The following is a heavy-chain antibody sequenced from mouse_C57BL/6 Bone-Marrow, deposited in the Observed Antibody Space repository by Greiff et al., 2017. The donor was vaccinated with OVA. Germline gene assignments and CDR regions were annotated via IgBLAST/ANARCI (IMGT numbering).Heavy chain of an antibody. V-gene: IGHV6-6*01. J-gene: IGHJ2*01. D-gene: IGHD1-1*01. CDR3: SGYYSVSSYLDY. CDR1: GFTFSDAW. Sequence: EVKLVESGGGLVQPGGSMKLSCAASGFTFSDAWMDWVRQSPEKGLEWVAEIRNKANNHATYYAVSVKGRFTISRVDSKIIFYLQLHIFRAEDTGIYYCSGYYSVSSYLDYWGQGTTLTVSS. CDR2: IRNKANNHAT.